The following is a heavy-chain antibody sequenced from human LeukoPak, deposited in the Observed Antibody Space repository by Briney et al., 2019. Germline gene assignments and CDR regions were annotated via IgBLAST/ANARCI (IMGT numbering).Heavy chain of an antibody. CDR1: GGSISGYH. Sequence: SETLSLTCNVPGGSISGYHWSWIRQPPGKGLEWLGYIYYSGSSNYNPSLKSRVTMSADTSKNQFSLKLSSVTAADTAVYYCARVPRPYYCYYYMDVWGKGTTVTVSS. CDR3: ARVPRPYYCYYYMDV. J-gene: IGHJ6*03. CDR2: IYYSGSS. V-gene: IGHV4-59*01.